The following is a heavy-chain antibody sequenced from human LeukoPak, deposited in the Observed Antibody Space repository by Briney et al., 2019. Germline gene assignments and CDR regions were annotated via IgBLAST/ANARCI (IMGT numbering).Heavy chain of an antibody. Sequence: SGRSLRLSCAASGFTFSSYAMHWVRQAPGKGLEWVAVISYDGSNKYYADSVRGRFTISRDNAKNSLYLQMNSLRAEDTAVYYCAELGITMIGGAWGKGTTVTISS. D-gene: IGHD3-10*02. CDR3: AELGITMIGGA. J-gene: IGHJ6*04. V-gene: IGHV3-30*04. CDR1: GFTFSSYA. CDR2: ISYDGSNK.